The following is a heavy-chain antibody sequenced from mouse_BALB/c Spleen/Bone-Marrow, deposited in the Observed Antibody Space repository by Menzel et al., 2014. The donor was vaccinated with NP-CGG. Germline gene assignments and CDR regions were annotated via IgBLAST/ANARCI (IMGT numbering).Heavy chain of an antibody. V-gene: IGHV2-9*02. D-gene: IGHD1-1*01. CDR2: IWAGGST. CDR1: GFSLTSYG. J-gene: IGHJ3*01. CDR3: AREGGYYYGSRVAWFAY. Sequence: VKLVESGPGLVAPSQRLSIPCTVSGFSLTSYGVHWVRQPPGKGLEWLGVIWAGGSTNYNSALMSRLSISKDNSKSQVFLKMNSLQTDDTAMYYCAREGGYYYGSRVAWFAYWGQGTLVTVSA.